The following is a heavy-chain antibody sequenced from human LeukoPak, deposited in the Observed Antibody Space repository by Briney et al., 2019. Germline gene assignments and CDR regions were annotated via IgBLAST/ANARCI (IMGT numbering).Heavy chain of an antibody. D-gene: IGHD3-16*01. CDR3: ARDIAYDVDY. CDR2: INPSGGST. V-gene: IGHV1-46*01. J-gene: IGHJ4*02. Sequence: ASVKVSCKASGYTFTSYYMHWVRQAPGQGLEWMGIINPSGGSTSYAQKFQGRVTMTRDTSTSTVYMELRSLRSDDTAVYFCARDIAYDVDYWGPGTLVTVSS. CDR1: GYTFTSYY.